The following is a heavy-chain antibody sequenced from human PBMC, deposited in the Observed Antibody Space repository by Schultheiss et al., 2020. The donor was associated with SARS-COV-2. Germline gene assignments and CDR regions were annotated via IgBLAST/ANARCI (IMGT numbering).Heavy chain of an antibody. V-gene: IGHV1-69*04. J-gene: IGHJ6*02. CDR1: GYTFSSYA. CDR3: ARAVTGTTNYYGMDV. Sequence: SVKVSCKASGYTFSSYAISWVRQAPGQGLEWMGRIIPILGIANYAQKFQGRVTITADKSTSTAYMELSSLRSEDTAVYYCARAVTGTTNYYGMDVWGQGTTVTVSS. D-gene: IGHD1-7*01. CDR2: IIPILGIA.